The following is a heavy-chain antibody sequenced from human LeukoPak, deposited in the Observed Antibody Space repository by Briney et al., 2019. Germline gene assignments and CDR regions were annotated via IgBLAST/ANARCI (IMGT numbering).Heavy chain of an antibody. V-gene: IGHV4-4*02. D-gene: IGHD6-13*01. CDR3: ARDFGYSSSRLPLNV. Sequence: SGILSLTCAVSGGSISSSNWWSWVRPPPGKGLEWIGEIYHSGSTNYNPSLKSRVTISVDKSKNQLSLKLSSVTAADTAVYYCARDFGYSSSRLPLNVWGKGTTVTVSS. J-gene: IGHJ6*04. CDR1: GGSISSSNW. CDR2: IYHSGST.